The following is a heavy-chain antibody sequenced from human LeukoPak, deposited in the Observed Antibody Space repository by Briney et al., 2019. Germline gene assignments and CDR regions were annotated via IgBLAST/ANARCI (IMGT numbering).Heavy chain of an antibody. CDR2: INPDSGDT. D-gene: IGHD6-19*01. CDR3: ASDSAAMTGIGYDY. CDR1: GYTFIDHY. V-gene: IGHV1-2*02. Sequence: ASVKVSCKASGYTFIDHYVHWVRQAPGQGLEWMGWINPDSGDTSYAQKFQGRVTMTRDTSISTAYMELNRLRSDDTAVYYCASDSAAMTGIGYDYWGQGTLVTVSS. J-gene: IGHJ4*02.